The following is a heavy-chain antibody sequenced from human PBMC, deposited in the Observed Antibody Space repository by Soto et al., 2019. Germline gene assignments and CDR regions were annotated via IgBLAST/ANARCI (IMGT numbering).Heavy chain of an antibody. D-gene: IGHD3-10*01. V-gene: IGHV3-53*01. Sequence: GGSLRLSCAASGFTVSSNYMSWVRQAPGKGLEWVSVIYSGGSTYYADSVKGRFTISRDNSKNTLYLQMNSLRAEDTAVYYCARDPIWFGESNYYYYYGMDVWGQGTTVTVSS. J-gene: IGHJ6*02. CDR1: GFTVSSNY. CDR2: IYSGGST. CDR3: ARDPIWFGESNYYYYYGMDV.